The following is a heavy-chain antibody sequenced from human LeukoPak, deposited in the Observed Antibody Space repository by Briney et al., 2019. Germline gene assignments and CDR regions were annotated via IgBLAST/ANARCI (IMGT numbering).Heavy chain of an antibody. CDR3: ARGTIAAAGYYYFDY. V-gene: IGHV3-7*04. CDR1: GFTFSSYW. Sequence: GGSLRLSCAASGFTFSSYWMSWVRQAPGKGLEWVANIKQDGSEKYYVDSVKGRFTISRDNAKNSLYLQMNSLRAEDTAVYYCARGTIAAAGYYYFDYWGQGTQVTVSS. D-gene: IGHD6-13*01. CDR2: IKQDGSEK. J-gene: IGHJ4*02.